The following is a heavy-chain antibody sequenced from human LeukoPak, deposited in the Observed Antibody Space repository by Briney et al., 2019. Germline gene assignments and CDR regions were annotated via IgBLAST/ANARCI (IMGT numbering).Heavy chain of an antibody. Sequence: GGSLRLSCAASGFTFSSYAMSWVRQAPGKGLEWVSAISGSGGSTYYADSVKGRFTISRGNSKNTLYLQMNSLRAEDTAVYYCAKAATNRPGTSHFDYWGQGTLVTVSS. V-gene: IGHV3-23*01. CDR3: AKAATNRPGTSHFDY. J-gene: IGHJ4*02. CDR1: GFTFSSYA. CDR2: ISGSGGST. D-gene: IGHD2-2*01.